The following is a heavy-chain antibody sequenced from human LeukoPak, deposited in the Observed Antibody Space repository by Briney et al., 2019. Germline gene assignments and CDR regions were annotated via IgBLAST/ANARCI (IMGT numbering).Heavy chain of an antibody. V-gene: IGHV1-24*01. CDR2: LDPEEGET. Sequence: ASVKVSCKVSGYTLTELLIHWVRQPPGRGLEWMEGLDPEEGETIYAQKYKGRVTMTVDTSTVTAYMELSSLRSEDTAVYDCATGPRIMSLEGSSYYGMDVWGKGTTASVSS. D-gene: IGHD3-3*01. CDR1: GYTLTELL. J-gene: IGHJ6*04. CDR3: ATGPRIMSLEGSSYYGMDV.